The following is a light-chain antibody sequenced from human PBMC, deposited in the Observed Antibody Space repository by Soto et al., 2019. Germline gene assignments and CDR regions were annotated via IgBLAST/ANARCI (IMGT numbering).Light chain of an antibody. CDR3: QQYNNWSIT. CDR1: QSVSSN. V-gene: IGKV3-15*01. CDR2: GAS. Sequence: EIVMTQSPATLSVSPGASATLSCRASQSVSSNLAWYQQKPGQAPRLLIYGASTRATGIPARFSGSGSGTEFTLTISSLQSEDFAVYYCQQYNNWSITFGQGTRLEIK. J-gene: IGKJ5*01.